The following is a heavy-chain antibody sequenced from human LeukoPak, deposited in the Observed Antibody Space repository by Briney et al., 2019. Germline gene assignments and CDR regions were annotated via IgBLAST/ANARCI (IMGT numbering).Heavy chain of an antibody. D-gene: IGHD3-9*01. V-gene: IGHV3-30*04. CDR3: ERGGGFRQNLTGYLGGGYYFDY. J-gene: IGHJ4*02. CDR1: GFTFSSYA. CDR2: ISYDGSNK. Sequence: GGSLRLSCAASGFTFSSYAMHWVRQAPGKGLEWVAVISYDGSNKYYADSVKGRFTISRDNSKNTLYLQMNSLRAEDTAVYYCERGGGFRQNLTGYLGGGYYFDYWGQGTLVTVSS.